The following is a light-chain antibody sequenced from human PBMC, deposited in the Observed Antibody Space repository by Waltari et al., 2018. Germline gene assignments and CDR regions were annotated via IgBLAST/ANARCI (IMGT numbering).Light chain of an antibody. Sequence: SSELTQDPAVSVALGQTVKITCQGDSLKIYYASWYLKRPGQAPLLVKYGQNKRPSGAPERFSGSSSGNTASLTITGARAEDEADYYCQSRDTTGNHWVFGGGTRLTVL. J-gene: IGLJ2*01. CDR3: QSRDTTGNHWV. V-gene: IGLV3-19*01. CDR1: SLKIYY. CDR2: GQN.